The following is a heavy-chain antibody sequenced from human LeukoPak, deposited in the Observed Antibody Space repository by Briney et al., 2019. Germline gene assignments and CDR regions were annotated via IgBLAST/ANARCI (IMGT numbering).Heavy chain of an antibody. D-gene: IGHD6-13*01. V-gene: IGHV1-2*02. CDR2: INPNNGGT. CDR1: GYTFTGYY. CDR3: ARDWSGGAAAVYY. Sequence: ASVKASCKASGYTFTGYYMHWMRQAPRQGLEWMGWINPNNGGTNYAQKFQGRVTMTRDTSINTAYMELSRLRSDDTAVYYCARDWSGGAAAVYYWGQGTLVTVSS. J-gene: IGHJ4*02.